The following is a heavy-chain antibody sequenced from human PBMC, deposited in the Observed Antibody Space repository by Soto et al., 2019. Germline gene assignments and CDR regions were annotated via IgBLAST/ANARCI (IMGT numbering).Heavy chain of an antibody. Sequence: SETLSLTCTVSGGSISSYYWSWIRQPPGKGLERIGYIYYSGSTNYNPSIKRRITKSEDKSKKQISQKLNSVTAADTAVYYCARDRRGYDILTGYYYYMDVWGKGTTVTVSS. CDR2: IYYSGST. D-gene: IGHD3-9*01. V-gene: IGHV4-59*01. CDR3: ARDRRGYDILTGYYYYMDV. J-gene: IGHJ6*03. CDR1: GGSISSYY.